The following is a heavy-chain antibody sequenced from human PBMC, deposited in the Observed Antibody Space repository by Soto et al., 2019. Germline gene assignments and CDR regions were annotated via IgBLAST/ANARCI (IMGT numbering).Heavy chain of an antibody. J-gene: IGHJ6*03. CDR2: IIPILGIA. CDR3: ARGTWPLDFWRRDYYYYMDV. Sequence: SVKVSCKASGGTFSSYTISWVRQAPGQGLEWMGRIIPILGIANYAQKFQGRVTITADKSTSTAYMELSSLRSEDTAVYYCARGTWPLDFWRRDYYYYMDVWGKGTTVTVSS. CDR1: GGTFSSYT. D-gene: IGHD3-3*01. V-gene: IGHV1-69*02.